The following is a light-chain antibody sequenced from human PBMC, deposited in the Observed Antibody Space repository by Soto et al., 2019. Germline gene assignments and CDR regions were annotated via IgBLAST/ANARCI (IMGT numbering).Light chain of an antibody. CDR3: QHYNDWPPTWT. CDR1: QSVSSK. Sequence: EIVMTQSPATLSVSPGERATLSCRASQSVSSKLAWYQQKPGQVPRVLIYGASTRATGIPARFSGSGSGTEFTLTISSLQSEDFAVYFCQHYNDWPPTWTFGQGTKVDI. V-gene: IGKV3-15*01. J-gene: IGKJ1*01. CDR2: GAS.